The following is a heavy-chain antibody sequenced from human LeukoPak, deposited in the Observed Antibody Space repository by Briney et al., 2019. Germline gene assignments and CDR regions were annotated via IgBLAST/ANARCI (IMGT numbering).Heavy chain of an antibody. CDR2: IYSDGST. CDR3: ARGGGYSSPSYDY. V-gene: IGHV3-53*01. Sequence: GGSLRLSCAASGLTVSSNYATWVRQVPGKGLEWVSVIYSDGSTYYADSVKGRFTISRDNSKNTLYLQMNSLRAEDTAVYYCARGGGYSSPSYDYWGQGTLVTVSS. J-gene: IGHJ4*02. D-gene: IGHD6-13*01. CDR1: GLTVSSNY.